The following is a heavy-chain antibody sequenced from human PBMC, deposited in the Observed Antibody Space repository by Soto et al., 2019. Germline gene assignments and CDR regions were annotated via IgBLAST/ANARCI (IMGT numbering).Heavy chain of an antibody. CDR1: GGSMASGGHS. Sequence: QVQLQESGSGLVKPSQTLSVTCAVSGGSMASGGHSWSWIRQSPGKGLEWIGCIYATGKTYYNPSLKSRVTISVDTSKNLFSLNVTSVTAADTAVYYCARAPPGPSLRWDVWGQGTTVTVSS. D-gene: IGHD3-10*01. CDR2: IYATGKT. V-gene: IGHV4-30-2*06. J-gene: IGHJ6*02. CDR3: ARAPPGPSLRWDV.